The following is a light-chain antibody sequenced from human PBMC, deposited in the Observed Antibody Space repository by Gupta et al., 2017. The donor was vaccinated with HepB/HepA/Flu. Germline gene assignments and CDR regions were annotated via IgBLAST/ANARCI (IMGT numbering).Light chain of an antibody. CDR1: SGHSSYI. CDR2: LEYSGSY. CDR3: ETWDSHTRV. Sequence: QPVLTQSSSASASLGSSVKLTCTLSSGHSSYIIAWHQQQPGKAPRYLMKLEYSGSYIKGSGVPDRVSGSSSGADRYLTISNLQSEDEADYYCETWDSHTRVFGGGTKLTVL. J-gene: IGLJ3*02. V-gene: IGLV4-60*03.